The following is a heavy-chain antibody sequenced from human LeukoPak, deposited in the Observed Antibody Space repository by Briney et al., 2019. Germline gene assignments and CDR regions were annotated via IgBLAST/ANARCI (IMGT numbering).Heavy chain of an antibody. J-gene: IGHJ4*02. CDR2: IYGGGST. CDR3: ARGYSSGWPDF. D-gene: IGHD6-25*01. V-gene: IGHV3-53*01. Sequence: GGSLRLSCAASGFTVSTSYMNWVRQAPGKGLEWVSVIYGGGSTYYADSVRGRFTISRDNSKNTLYLQMNSLRAEDTAMYFCARGYSSGWPDFWGQGTLVTVSS. CDR1: GFTVSTSY.